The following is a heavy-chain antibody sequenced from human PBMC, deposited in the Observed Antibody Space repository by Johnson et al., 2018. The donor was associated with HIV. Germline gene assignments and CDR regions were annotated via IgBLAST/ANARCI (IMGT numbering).Heavy chain of an antibody. Sequence: VQVVESGGGLVQPGGSLRLSCAASGFTFSSYAMHWVRQAPGQGLEYVSAISSNGDSTYYANSVKGRFTISRANSKNTLDLQMGSLRAEDMAVYYCARDRANYYDSSGYYLPDAFDIWGQGTMVTVSS. D-gene: IGHD3-22*01. J-gene: IGHJ3*02. CDR3: ARDRANYYDSSGYYLPDAFDI. V-gene: IGHV3-64*01. CDR1: GFTFSSYA. CDR2: ISSNGDST.